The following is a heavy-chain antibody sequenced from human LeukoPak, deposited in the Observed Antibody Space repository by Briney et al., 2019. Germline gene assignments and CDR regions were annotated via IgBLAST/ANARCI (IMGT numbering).Heavy chain of an antibody. CDR2: ISAYNGNT. CDR1: GYTFTNYG. Sequence: ASVKVSCKASGYTFTNYGISWVRQAPGQGLEWMGWISAYNGNTNYAQKLQGRVTMTTDTSTSTAYMELRSLRSDDTAVYYCASSPRSGSYYQFDYWGQGTLVTVSS. D-gene: IGHD3-10*01. CDR3: ASSPRSGSYYQFDY. V-gene: IGHV1-18*01. J-gene: IGHJ4*02.